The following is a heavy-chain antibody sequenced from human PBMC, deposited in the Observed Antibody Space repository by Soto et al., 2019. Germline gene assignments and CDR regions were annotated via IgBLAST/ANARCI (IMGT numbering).Heavy chain of an antibody. Sequence: SETLSLTCTVSGGSISSYYWSWIRQPPGKGLEGIGDIYYSGSTNYNPSLKSRVTISVDTSKNQFSLKLGSVTAADTAVYYCGGVVVPAATLFGDGMDVWGKGTTATVSS. CDR1: GGSISSYY. D-gene: IGHD2-2*01. V-gene: IGHV4-59*12. CDR3: GGVVVPAATLFGDGMDV. CDR2: IYYSGST. J-gene: IGHJ6*04.